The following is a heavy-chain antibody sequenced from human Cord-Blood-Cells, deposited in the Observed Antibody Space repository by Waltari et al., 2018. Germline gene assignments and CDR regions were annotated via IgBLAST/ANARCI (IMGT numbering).Heavy chain of an antibody. Sequence: QVQLVQSGAEVKKPGSSVKVSCKASGGTFSSYAISWVRQAPGQGLEWMGGSIPIFGTASYDQKCQGRVTITADESTSTAYMELSSLRSEDTAVYYCARGESNSGSYDYWGQGTLVTVSS. D-gene: IGHD1-26*01. CDR1: GGTFSSYA. J-gene: IGHJ4*02. CDR2: SIPIFGTA. CDR3: ARGESNSGSYDY. V-gene: IGHV1-69*12.